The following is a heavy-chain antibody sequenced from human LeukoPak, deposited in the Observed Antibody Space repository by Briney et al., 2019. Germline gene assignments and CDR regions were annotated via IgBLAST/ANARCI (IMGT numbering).Heavy chain of an antibody. CDR1: GGSINSDHW. Sequence: SETLSLTCAVSGGSINSDHWWSWVRQPPGKGLEWIGEIYHSGGTNYNPSLKSRVTISGDKSENQFSLKLNSVTAADTAVYYCVRGPYGSGISNWFDPWGQGTQVIVSS. J-gene: IGHJ5*02. CDR2: IYHSGGT. CDR3: VRGPYGSGISNWFDP. V-gene: IGHV4-4*02. D-gene: IGHD3-10*01.